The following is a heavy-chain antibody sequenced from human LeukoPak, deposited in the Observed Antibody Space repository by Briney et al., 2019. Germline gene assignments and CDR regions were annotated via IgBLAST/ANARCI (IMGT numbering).Heavy chain of an antibody. CDR1: GFTFFNYW. J-gene: IGHJ4*02. CDR3: ARDVDYANPRHDY. V-gene: IGHV3-7*01. Sequence: PGGSLRLSCAASGFTFFNYWMSWVRQAPGKGLERVAHIYLEGSQRFYVDSLKGRFTISRDNANNLVYLQMNSLRAEDTAVYYCARDVDYANPRHDYWGQGTLVTVSS. CDR2: IYLEGSQR. D-gene: IGHD4/OR15-4a*01.